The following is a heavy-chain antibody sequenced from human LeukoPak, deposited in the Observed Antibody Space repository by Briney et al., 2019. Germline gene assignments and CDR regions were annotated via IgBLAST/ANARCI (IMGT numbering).Heavy chain of an antibody. CDR1: GYTFTDYY. CDR2: INPNSGGT. D-gene: IGHD3-22*01. Sequence: ASVKVSCKASGYTFTDYYIHWVRQAPGQGLEWMGWINPNSGGTNSAQKFQGRVTMTRDTSISTAYMDLRGLRSDDTAVYYCARHRLHRLYYDSSGYYHDAFDIWGQGTMVTVSS. CDR3: ARHRLHRLYYDSSGYYHDAFDI. J-gene: IGHJ3*02. V-gene: IGHV1-2*02.